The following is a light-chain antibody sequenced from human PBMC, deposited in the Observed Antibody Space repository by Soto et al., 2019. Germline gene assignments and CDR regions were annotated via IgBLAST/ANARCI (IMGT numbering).Light chain of an antibody. CDR1: QSISSW. Sequence: DIQMTQSPSTLSASVGDRVTITCRASQSISSWLAWYQQKPGKAPKLLIYKASSLESGVPSRFGGSGSGTEFTLTIRSLQPDDFATYDCKQYNSYSRTFGQGTKLEIK. V-gene: IGKV1-5*03. CDR3: KQYNSYSRT. J-gene: IGKJ2*01. CDR2: KAS.